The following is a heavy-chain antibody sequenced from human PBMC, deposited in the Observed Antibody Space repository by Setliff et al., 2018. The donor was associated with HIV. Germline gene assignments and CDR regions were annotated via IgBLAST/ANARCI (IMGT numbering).Heavy chain of an antibody. CDR1: SGSMTGHY. J-gene: IGHJ4*01. Sequence: SETLSLTCSVSSGSMTGHYWTWVRQPPGKGLVWIGYLHSLGSSRVSDTPNYSPSLKSRITISLDTSKRQFSLTMTSMTAADTAVYYCARGLSSQTYWGTRPLGLDYWGQGSLVTVSS. D-gene: IGHD2-2*01. CDR2: LHSLGSSRVSDTP. CDR3: ARGLSSQTYWGTRPLGLDY. V-gene: IGHV4-4*08.